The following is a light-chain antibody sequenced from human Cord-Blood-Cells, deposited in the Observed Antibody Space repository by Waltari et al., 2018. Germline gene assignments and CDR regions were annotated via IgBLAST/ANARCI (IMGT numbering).Light chain of an antibody. Sequence: EILMTQSPATLSVSPCQSASLSCRASQSVSSYLAWYQQKPGQAPRLLIYGASTMATGIPARFSGSGSGTEFTLTISSLQSEDVAVYYCQQYNNWPPLTFGGGTKVEIK. V-gene: IGKV3-15*01. CDR1: QSVSSY. CDR2: GAS. CDR3: QQYNNWPPLT. J-gene: IGKJ4*01.